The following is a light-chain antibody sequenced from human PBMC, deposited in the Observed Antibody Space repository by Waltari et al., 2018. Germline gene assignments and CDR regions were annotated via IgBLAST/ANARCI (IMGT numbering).Light chain of an antibody. CDR1: NSTCGGYTY. CDR2: DVR. Sequence: QSALSQPRSVSGPPGQSVTIHCTGTNSTCGGYTYVSWYQHHPGKVPKLTIYDVRKRPSVVPDRFSGSKSGNTASLTISGLQAEDEAHYYCCSYAGRLWVFGGGTNLTVL. J-gene: IGLJ3*02. V-gene: IGLV2-11*01. CDR3: CSYAGRLWV.